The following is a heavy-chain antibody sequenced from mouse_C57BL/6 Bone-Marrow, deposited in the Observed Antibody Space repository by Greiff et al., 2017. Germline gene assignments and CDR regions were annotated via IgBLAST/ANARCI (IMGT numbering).Heavy chain of an antibody. CDR3: ARLSNPYFDY. CDR2: ISGGGGNT. V-gene: IGHV5-9*01. J-gene: IGHJ2*01. D-gene: IGHD2-5*01. CDR1: GFTFSSYT. Sequence: EVQGVESGGGLVKPGGSLKLSCAASGFTFSSYTMSWVRPTPEKRLEWVATISGGGGNTYYPDSVKGRFTISRDNAKNTLYLQMSSLRSEDTALYYCARLSNPYFDYWGQGTTLTVSS.